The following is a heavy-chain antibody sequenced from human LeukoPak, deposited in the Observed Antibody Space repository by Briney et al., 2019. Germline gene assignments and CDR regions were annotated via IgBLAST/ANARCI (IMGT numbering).Heavy chain of an antibody. CDR3: ARGGRYFDWLLPRYYYGMDV. CDR1: GGSFSGYY. CDR2: INHSGST. J-gene: IGHJ6*02. Sequence: SETLSLTCAVYGGSFSGYYWSWIRQPPGKGLEWIGEINHSGSTNYNPSLKSRVTISVDTSKNQFSLKLSSVTVADTAVYYCARGGRYFDWLLPRYYYGMDVWGQGTTVTVSS. D-gene: IGHD3-9*01. V-gene: IGHV4-34*01.